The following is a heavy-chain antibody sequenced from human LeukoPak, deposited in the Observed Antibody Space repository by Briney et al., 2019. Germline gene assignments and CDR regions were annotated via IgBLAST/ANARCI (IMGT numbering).Heavy chain of an antibody. CDR3: AKYSSSWYGGDWFDP. J-gene: IGHJ5*02. D-gene: IGHD6-13*01. V-gene: IGHV3-23*01. CDR2: ISGSGGST. Sequence: GRSLRLSCAASGFTFSSYAMSWVRQAPGKGLEWVSAISGSGGSTYYADSVKGRFTISRDNSKNTLYLQMNSLRADDTAIYYCAKYSSSWYGGDWFDPWGQGTLVTVSS. CDR1: GFTFSSYA.